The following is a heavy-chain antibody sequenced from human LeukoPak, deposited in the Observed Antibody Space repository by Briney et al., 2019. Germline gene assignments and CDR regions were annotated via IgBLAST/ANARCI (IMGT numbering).Heavy chain of an antibody. V-gene: IGHV3-7*01. Sequence: GGSLRLSCAASGFTFSSYWMSWVRQAPGKGLEWVANIKQDGSEKYYVDSVKGRFTISRDNAKNSLYLQMNSLRAEDTAVYYCARRNIVVVPAATGYYYYYYMGVWGKGTTVTVSS. J-gene: IGHJ6*03. CDR1: GFTFSSYW. D-gene: IGHD2-2*01. CDR3: ARRNIVVVPAATGYYYYYYMGV. CDR2: IKQDGSEK.